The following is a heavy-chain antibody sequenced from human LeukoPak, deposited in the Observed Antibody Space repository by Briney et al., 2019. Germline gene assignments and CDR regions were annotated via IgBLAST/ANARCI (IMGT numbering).Heavy chain of an antibody. CDR1: GFTFSSYG. D-gene: IGHD3-10*01. V-gene: IGHV3-33*01. CDR2: IWYDGSNK. Sequence: GGSLRLSCAAPGFTFSSYGMHWVRQAPGKGLEWVAVIWYDGSNKYYADSVKGRFTISRDNSKNTLYLQMNSLRAEDTAVYYCARDYYGSGSSEYFQHWGQGTLVTVSS. CDR3: ARDYYGSGSSEYFQH. J-gene: IGHJ1*01.